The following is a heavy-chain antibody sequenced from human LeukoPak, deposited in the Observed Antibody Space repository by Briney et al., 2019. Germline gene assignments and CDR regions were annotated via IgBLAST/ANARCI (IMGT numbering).Heavy chain of an antibody. D-gene: IGHD1-26*01. CDR3: AYRNNFEY. V-gene: IGHV3-7*05. CDR2: IKADGSEK. J-gene: IGHJ4*02. CDR1: GFSFIGHW. Sequence: PGGSLRLSCAASGFSFIGHWMNWVRQPPGKGLEWVANIKADGSEKYYVDSVKGRFTISRDDAKRTVDLQMDNLRAEDTAIYYCAYRNNFEYWGQGALVTVSS.